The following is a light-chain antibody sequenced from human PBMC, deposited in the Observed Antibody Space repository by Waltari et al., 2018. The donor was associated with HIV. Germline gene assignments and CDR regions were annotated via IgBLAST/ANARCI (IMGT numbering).Light chain of an antibody. J-gene: IGLJ3*02. CDR1: SSNIGAGYD. CDR2: GTH. CDR3: QSYDSTLSGSDWV. V-gene: IGLV1-40*01. Sequence: QSVLTQPPSVSGAPGQRVTISCTGSSSNIGAGYDVHWYQQLPGTAPKLLTDGTHRRPSGVPDAFSGSKSATSASLAVTGLQSEDEAYYYCQSYDSTLSGSDWVFGGGTKLTVL.